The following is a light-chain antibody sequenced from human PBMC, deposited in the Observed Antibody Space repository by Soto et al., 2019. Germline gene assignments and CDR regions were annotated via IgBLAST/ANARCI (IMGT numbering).Light chain of an antibody. CDR1: QSISRY. CDR3: QQSYVTPPIT. J-gene: IGKJ5*01. Sequence: DIQMTQSPSSLSASVGARVPITCRASQSISRYLNWYQHRPGQAPKLLINAASNLRSGVPSRFSGSGSGTDFTLTITSLQPEDFAFYYCQQSYVTPPITFGQGTRLEIK. CDR2: AAS. V-gene: IGKV1-39*01.